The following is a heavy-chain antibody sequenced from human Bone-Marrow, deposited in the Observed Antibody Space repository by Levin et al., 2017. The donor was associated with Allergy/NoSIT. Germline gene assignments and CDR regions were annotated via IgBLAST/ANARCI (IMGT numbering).Heavy chain of an antibody. CDR1: GFTFTTHG. V-gene: IGHV3-33*08. CDR3: AASSGTRGAFDM. D-gene: IGHD3-10*01. Sequence: PGGSLRLSCAASGFTFTTHGMHWVRLAPGKGLEWVAVIVHDGSKTDYVDSVKDRFIISRDNSNNILYLQMNSLTADDTALYFCAASSGTRGAFDMWGQGTMVTVSS. CDR2: IVHDGSKT. J-gene: IGHJ3*02.